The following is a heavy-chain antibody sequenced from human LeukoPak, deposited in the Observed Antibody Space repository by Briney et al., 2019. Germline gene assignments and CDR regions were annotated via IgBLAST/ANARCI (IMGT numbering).Heavy chain of an antibody. CDR2: IKQDGSEQ. Sequence: GGSLRLSCAASGFSFSTYWMTWVRQAPGKGLEWVANIKQDGSEQYYVDSVKGRFTISRDNAKNSLYLQMNSLRAEDTAEYYCARGSPAARPSFDYWGQGTLVTVSS. CDR3: ARGSPAARPSFDY. CDR1: GFSFSTYW. V-gene: IGHV3-7*01. D-gene: IGHD2-2*01. J-gene: IGHJ4*02.